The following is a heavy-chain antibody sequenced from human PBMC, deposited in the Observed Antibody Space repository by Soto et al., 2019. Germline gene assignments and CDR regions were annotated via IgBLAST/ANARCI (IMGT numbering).Heavy chain of an antibody. D-gene: IGHD4-17*01. CDR3: ARVRILLGATVTTEYWYFDL. CDR2: IYYSGST. J-gene: IGHJ2*01. V-gene: IGHV4-31*03. Sequence: QVQLQESGPGLVKPSQTLSLTCTVSGGSSSSGGYYWSWIRQHPGKGMEWIGYIYYSGSTYYNPSLKSRVTISVETSKNPFSLMLSSVTAADTAVYYCARVRILLGATVTTEYWYFDLWGRGTLVTVSS. CDR1: GGSSSSGGYY.